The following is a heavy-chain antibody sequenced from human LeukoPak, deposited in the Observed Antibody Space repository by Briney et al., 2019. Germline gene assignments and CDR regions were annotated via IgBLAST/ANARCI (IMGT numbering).Heavy chain of an antibody. D-gene: IGHD5-12*01. CDR1: GDTFTSSG. CDR2: ISAYNGDT. V-gene: IGHV1-18*01. Sequence: ASLKVSCKASGDTFTSSGVNCVRQAPGQGLEWMGGISAYNGDTNYTQKLQGRVTMTTDTSTSRAYMESRSLISDDTAAYYCARTSHYVDIAATIPSGIYYFDYWGQGTLVTVSS. CDR3: ARTSHYVDIAATIPSGIYYFDY. J-gene: IGHJ4*02.